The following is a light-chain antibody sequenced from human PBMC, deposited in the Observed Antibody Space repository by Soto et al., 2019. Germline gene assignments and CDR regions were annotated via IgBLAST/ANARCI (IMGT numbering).Light chain of an antibody. CDR1: SSDVGGYNY. CDR2: EVS. CDR3: CSYAGSYTVL. V-gene: IGLV2-14*01. J-gene: IGLJ2*01. Sequence: QSVLTQPASVSGSPGQSITISCTGTSSDVGGYNYVSWYQQHPGKAPKLMIYEVSNRPSGVSNRFSGSKSGNTASLTISGLQTDDEADYYCCSYAGSYTVLFGGGTKLTVL.